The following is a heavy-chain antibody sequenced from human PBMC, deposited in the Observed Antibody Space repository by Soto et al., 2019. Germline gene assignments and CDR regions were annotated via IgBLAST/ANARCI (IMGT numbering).Heavy chain of an antibody. CDR1: GGSISSSSYY. V-gene: IGHV4-39*01. Sequence: SETLSLTCTVSGGSISSSSYYWGWIRQPPGKGLEWIGSIYYSGSTYYNPPLKSRVTISVDTSKNQFSLKLSSVTAADTAVYYCARRVATTEIASPFDYWGQGTLVTVSS. CDR3: ARRVATTEIASPFDY. J-gene: IGHJ4*02. D-gene: IGHD5-12*01. CDR2: IYYSGST.